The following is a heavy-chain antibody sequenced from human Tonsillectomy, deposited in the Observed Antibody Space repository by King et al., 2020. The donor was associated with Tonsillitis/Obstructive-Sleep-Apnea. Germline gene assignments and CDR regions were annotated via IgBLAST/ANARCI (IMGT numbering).Heavy chain of an antibody. CDR2: ISWNSGSI. D-gene: IGHD4-23*01. V-gene: IGHV3-9*01. J-gene: IGHJ4*02. Sequence: VQLVESGGGLVQPGKSLRLSCAASGFTFDNYAMHWVRQAPGKGLEWVSGISWNSGSIGYADSVKGRFTISRDNAKNSLYLQMNSLRAEDTALYYCAKVFDYGGNAAGCDYWCQGTLVTVSS. CDR3: AKVFDYGGNAAGCDY. CDR1: GFTFDNYA.